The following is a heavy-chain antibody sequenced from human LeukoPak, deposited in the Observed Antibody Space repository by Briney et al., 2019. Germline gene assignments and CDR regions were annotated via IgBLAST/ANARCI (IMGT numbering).Heavy chain of an antibody. Sequence: ASVKVSCKASGYTFTGYYMHWVRQATGQGLEWMGWMNPNSGNTGYAQKFQGRVTMTRNTSISTAYMELSSLRSEDTAVYYCARGNYGSFNWFDPWGQGTLVTVSS. CDR3: ARGNYGSFNWFDP. J-gene: IGHJ5*02. D-gene: IGHD3-10*01. CDR2: MNPNSGNT. CDR1: GYTFTGYY. V-gene: IGHV1-8*02.